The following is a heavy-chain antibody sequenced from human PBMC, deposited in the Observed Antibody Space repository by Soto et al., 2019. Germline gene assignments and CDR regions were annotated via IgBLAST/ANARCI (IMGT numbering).Heavy chain of an antibody. CDR2: ISSTGDGI. CDR3: ARLPKGSVVTG. V-gene: IGHV3-48*02. CDR1: GFSFRDHS. J-gene: IGHJ4*02. D-gene: IGHD2-21*02. Sequence: VQLLESGGGLVYPGASLRLSCETSGFSFRDHSMNWVRQAPGKGLQWVSYISSTGDGIHYADSVKGRFTVSRDNAKNALFLLINSLRDDDSAIYSCARLPKGSVVTGWGQLTLVTVSS.